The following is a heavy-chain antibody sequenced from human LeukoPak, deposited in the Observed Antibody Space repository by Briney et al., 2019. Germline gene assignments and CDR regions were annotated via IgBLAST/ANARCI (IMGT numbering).Heavy chain of an antibody. D-gene: IGHD1-1*01. Sequence: PSQTLSLTCTVSGVSISSGGYYWRWIRQPPGKGLEWIGHIQHSGGTYYSPSLRSRVTMSLDRSKNQFSLNLSSATAADTAVYYCARASRLEYYFDYWGQGTLVTVSS. J-gene: IGHJ4*02. CDR3: ARASRLEYYFDY. V-gene: IGHV4-30-2*01. CDR1: GVSISSGGYY. CDR2: IQHSGGT.